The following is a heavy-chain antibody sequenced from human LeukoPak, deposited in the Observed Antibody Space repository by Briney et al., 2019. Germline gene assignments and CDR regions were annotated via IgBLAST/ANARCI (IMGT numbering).Heavy chain of an antibody. CDR1: GGSFSGYY. Sequence: SETLSLTCAVYGGSFSGYYWSWIRQPPGKGLEWIGEINHSGSTNYNPSLKSRVTISVDTSKNQFSLKLSFVTAADTAVYYCARAKANPPQYDYVWGSYRYTYYYYMDVWGKGTTVTVSS. D-gene: IGHD3-16*02. CDR2: INHSGST. J-gene: IGHJ6*03. V-gene: IGHV4-34*01. CDR3: ARAKANPPQYDYVWGSYRYTYYYYMDV.